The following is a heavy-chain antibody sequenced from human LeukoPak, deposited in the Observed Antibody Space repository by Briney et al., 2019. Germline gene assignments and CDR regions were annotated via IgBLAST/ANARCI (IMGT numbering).Heavy chain of an antibody. CDR3: ARAAGVYYYYYMDV. J-gene: IGHJ6*03. CDR1: GFTFSSYA. Sequence: GRSLRLSCAASGFTFSSYAMHWVRQAPGKGLEWVAVISYDGSNKYYADSVKGRFTISRDNSKNTLYLQMNSLRAEDTAVYYCARAAGVYYYYYMDVWGKGTTVTVSS. V-gene: IGHV3-30*04. D-gene: IGHD6-13*01. CDR2: ISYDGSNK.